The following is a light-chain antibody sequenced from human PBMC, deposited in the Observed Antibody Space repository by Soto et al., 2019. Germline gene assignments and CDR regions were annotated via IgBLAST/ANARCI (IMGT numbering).Light chain of an antibody. Sequence: EFVLTQSPGTLSLSPGERATISCRASQSVSSNLAWYQQKPGQAPKVLIYRASIRATGIPDRFTGSGSGTDFTLTISRLEPEDFAVYYCQQYGSSPLSCGGGTKGDNK. V-gene: IGKV3-20*01. CDR2: RAS. J-gene: IGKJ4*01. CDR1: QSVSSN. CDR3: QQYGSSPLS.